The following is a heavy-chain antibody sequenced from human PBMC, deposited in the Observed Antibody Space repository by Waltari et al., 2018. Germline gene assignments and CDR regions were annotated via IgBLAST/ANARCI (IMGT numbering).Heavy chain of an antibody. V-gene: IGHV3-23*04. CDR1: GFTFSSCA. Sequence: EVQLVESGGGLVQPGGSLRLSCVASGFTFSSCAMTWVRQAPGKGLEWVSHISGSGTNTYYADSVKGRFTISRDNSKDTLYLQMNSLRAEDTAVYYCAKKTYDSSTYTSPFFDYWGQGTLVTVSS. J-gene: IGHJ4*02. CDR2: ISGSGTNT. D-gene: IGHD3-22*01. CDR3: AKKTYDSSTYTSPFFDY.